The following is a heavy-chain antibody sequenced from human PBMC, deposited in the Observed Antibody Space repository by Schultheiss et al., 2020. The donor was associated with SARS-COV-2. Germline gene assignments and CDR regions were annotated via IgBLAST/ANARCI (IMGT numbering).Heavy chain of an antibody. Sequence: GGSLRLSCAASGFTFSSYAMSWVRQAPGKGLEWVSSISGSGGFTYYADSVKGRFTISRDNSKNTLSLHMNSLRAEDTAVYYCAKGPRSIIRTDYWGQGTLVTVSS. D-gene: IGHD6-6*01. CDR3: AKGPRSIIRTDY. J-gene: IGHJ4*02. CDR1: GFTFSSYA. CDR2: ISGSGGFT. V-gene: IGHV3-23*01.